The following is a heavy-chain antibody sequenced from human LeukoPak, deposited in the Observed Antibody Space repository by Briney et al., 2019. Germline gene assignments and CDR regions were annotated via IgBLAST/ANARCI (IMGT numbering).Heavy chain of an antibody. Sequence: SVKVSCNASGYTFTSYGISWVRQATGQGLEWMGWISAYTGNTSYAQKLQGRVTMTTDTSTSTAYMELRSLRSDDTVFFFKQKTAYDILTGRNYYYYYGMDVWGQGTTVTVSS. CDR2: ISAYTGNT. CDR3: QKTAYDILTGRNYYYYYGMDV. CDR1: GYTFTSYG. D-gene: IGHD3-9*01. V-gene: IGHV1-18*01. J-gene: IGHJ6*02.